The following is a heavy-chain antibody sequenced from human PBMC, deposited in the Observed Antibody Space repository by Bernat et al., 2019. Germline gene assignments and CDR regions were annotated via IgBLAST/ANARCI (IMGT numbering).Heavy chain of an antibody. D-gene: IGHD2/OR15-2a*01. CDR1: GFTFSSYS. CDR2: ISSSSSTI. Sequence: AASGFTFSSYSINWVRQAPGKGLEWVSYISSSSSTIYYADSVKGRFTISRDNAKNSLYVQMNSQRAEDTAVYYCASPPSVNIGGYWGQGTLVTVSS. CDR3: ASPPSVNIGGY. J-gene: IGHJ4*02. V-gene: IGHV3-48*01.